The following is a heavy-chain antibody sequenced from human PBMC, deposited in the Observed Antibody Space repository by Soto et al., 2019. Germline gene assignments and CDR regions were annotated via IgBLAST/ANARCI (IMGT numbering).Heavy chain of an antibody. Sequence: SVKVSCKASGFTFTSSAVQWVRQARGQRLERIGWIVVGSGNTNYAQKFQERVTISRDNSKNTMFLQMNSLRAEDTAVYYCAKKAGIISRYGLDVWGQGTTVTVSS. V-gene: IGHV1-58*01. J-gene: IGHJ6*02. CDR3: AKKAGIISRYGLDV. CDR1: GFTFTSSA. CDR2: IVVGSGNT.